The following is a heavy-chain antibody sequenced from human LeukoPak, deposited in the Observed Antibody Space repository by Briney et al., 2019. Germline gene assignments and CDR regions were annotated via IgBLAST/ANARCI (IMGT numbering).Heavy chain of an antibody. CDR2: IKQDGSEK. Sequence: GGSLRLSCAASGFTFSNYWMSWVRQAPGKGLEWVANIKQDGSEKYYVDSVKGRFTISRDNAKNSLYLQMNCLRAEDTAVYYCARGFNRGFDPWGQGTLVIVSS. V-gene: IGHV3-7*03. CDR1: GFTFSNYW. J-gene: IGHJ5*02. D-gene: IGHD3-10*01. CDR3: ARGFNRGFDP.